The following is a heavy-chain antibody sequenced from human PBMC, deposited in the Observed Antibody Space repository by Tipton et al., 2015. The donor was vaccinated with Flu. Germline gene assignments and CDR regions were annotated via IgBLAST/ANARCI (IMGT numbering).Heavy chain of an antibody. CDR2: INPSGGST. CDR3: ARDNEIAVAGKSYNWFDP. V-gene: IGHV1-46*01. J-gene: IGHJ5*02. D-gene: IGHD6-19*01. CDR1: GYTFTSYY. Sequence: QLVQSGAEVKKPGASVKVSCKASGYTFTSYYMHWVRQAPGQGLEWMGIINPSGGSTSYAQKFQGRVTMTRDTSTSTVYMELSSLRSEDTAMYYCARDNEIAVAGKSYNWFDPWGQGTLVTVSS.